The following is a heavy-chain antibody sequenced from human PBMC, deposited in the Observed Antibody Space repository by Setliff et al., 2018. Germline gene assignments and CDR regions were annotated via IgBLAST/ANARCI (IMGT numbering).Heavy chain of an antibody. V-gene: IGHV1-18*01. D-gene: IGHD6-19*01. J-gene: IGHJ6*02. Sequence: ASVKVSCKASGYTFTSYGISWVRQAPGRGLEWMGWISAYNGNTNYAQKLQGRVTMTTDTSTSTAYMELRSLRSDDTAVYYCARANDYSSGWYFYYYGMDVWGQGTTVTVSS. CDR1: GYTFTSYG. CDR3: ARANDYSSGWYFYYYGMDV. CDR2: ISAYNGNT.